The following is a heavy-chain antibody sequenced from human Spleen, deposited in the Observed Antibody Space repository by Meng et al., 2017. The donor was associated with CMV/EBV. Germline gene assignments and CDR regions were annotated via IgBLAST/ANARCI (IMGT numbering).Heavy chain of an antibody. V-gene: IGHV5-51*01. J-gene: IGHJ3*02. CDR3: ARQGWDSSDAFDI. CDR2: IYPGDSDT. Sequence: GESLKISWKGSGYSFTSYWIGWVRQMPGKGLEWMGIIYPGDSDTRSSPSFQGQVTISADKSSSTAYLQRSSLKASDTAMYYCARQGWDSSDAFDIWGQGTMVTVSS. D-gene: IGHD3-22*01. CDR1: GYSFTSYW.